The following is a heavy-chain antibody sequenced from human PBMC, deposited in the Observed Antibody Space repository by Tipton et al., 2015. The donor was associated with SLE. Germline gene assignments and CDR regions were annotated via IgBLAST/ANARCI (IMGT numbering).Heavy chain of an antibody. J-gene: IGHJ5*01. CDR1: GASMNSGSYS. CDR3: ARETGTYYSTWFGS. V-gene: IGHV4-61*09. Sequence: TLSLTCSVSGASMNSGSYSWHWIRQPAGKGLQWLGHIDSSGNTYYNPSLRRRVSISVDVSRNQFSLTLNSVTAADTATYSCARETGTYYSTWFGSWGQGTLVTVSS. CDR2: IDSSGNT. D-gene: IGHD1-26*01.